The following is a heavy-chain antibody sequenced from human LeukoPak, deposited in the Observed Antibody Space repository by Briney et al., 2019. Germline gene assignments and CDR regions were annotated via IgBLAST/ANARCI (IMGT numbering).Heavy chain of an antibody. D-gene: IGHD3-16*01. Sequence: SETLSLTCTVSGVSISGYYWSWIRQPAGKGLEWIGRVYTSGSTNYNPPLKSRITMSIDTSKNQFSLNLSSVTAADTAVYYCAKSPSGRGGYNWFDPWGQGTLVTVSS. CDR2: VYTSGST. CDR1: GVSISGYY. J-gene: IGHJ5*02. CDR3: AKSPSGRGGYNWFDP. V-gene: IGHV4-4*07.